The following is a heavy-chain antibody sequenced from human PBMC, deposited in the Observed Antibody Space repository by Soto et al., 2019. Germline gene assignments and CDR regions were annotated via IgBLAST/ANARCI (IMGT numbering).Heavy chain of an antibody. CDR3: ARDHVHSSTTPFYYGMDV. CDR2: ISYDGSNK. CDR1: GFTFSSYA. V-gene: IGHV3-30-3*01. D-gene: IGHD6-13*01. Sequence: LRLSCAASGFTFSSYARHWVRQAPGKGLEWVAVISYDGSNKYYADSVKGRFTISRDNSKNTLYLQMNSLRAEDTAVYYCARDHVHSSTTPFYYGMDVWGQGTTVTVSS. J-gene: IGHJ6*02.